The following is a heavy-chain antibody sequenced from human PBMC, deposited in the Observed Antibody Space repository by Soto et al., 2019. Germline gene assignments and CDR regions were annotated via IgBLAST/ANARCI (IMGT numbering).Heavy chain of an antibody. D-gene: IGHD2-8*02. V-gene: IGHV1-18*01. CDR2: ISVYNGNT. CDR3: ANSGPVLVSEWFDP. CDR1: GYTFTSYG. J-gene: IGHJ5*02. Sequence: GASVKVSCKASGYTFTSYGISWVRQAPGQGLEWMGWISVYNGNTNYAQKLQGRITMTTDTSTSTAYMELRSLRSDDTAVYYCANSGPVLVSEWFDPWGQGTLVTVSS.